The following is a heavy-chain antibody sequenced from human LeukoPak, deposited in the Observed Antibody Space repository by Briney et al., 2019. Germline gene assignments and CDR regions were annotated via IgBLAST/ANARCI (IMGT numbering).Heavy chain of an antibody. V-gene: IGHV1-3*01. CDR2: INAGNGNT. D-gene: IGHD2-8*01. CDR3: ARLKYCTNGVCYAGFDY. J-gene: IGHJ4*02. Sequence: ASVKVSCKASGYTFTSYAMHWVRQAPGQRLEWMGWINAGNGNTKYSQKFQGRVTITRDTSADTAYMELSSLRSEDTAVYYCARLKYCTNGVCYAGFDYWGQGTLLTVSS. CDR1: GYTFTSYA.